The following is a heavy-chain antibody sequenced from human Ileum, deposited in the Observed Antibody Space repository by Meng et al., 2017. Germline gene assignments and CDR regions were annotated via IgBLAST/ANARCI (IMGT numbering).Heavy chain of an antibody. CDR2: INSDASST. V-gene: IGHV3-74*01. J-gene: IGHJ4*02. CDR1: GFTFSSHS. CDR3: VRASYYFDD. Sequence: GESLKISCAASGFTFSSHSMYWVRQAPGKGLVWVSRINSDASSTTYADSVKGRFTISRDNAKNTLYLQMNSLRAEDTAVYYCVRASYYFDDWRQGTLVTVSS.